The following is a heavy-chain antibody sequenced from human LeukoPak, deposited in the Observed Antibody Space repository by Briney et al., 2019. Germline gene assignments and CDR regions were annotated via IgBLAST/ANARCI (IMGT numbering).Heavy chain of an antibody. V-gene: IGHV4-59*01. J-gene: IGHJ6*02. D-gene: IGHD3-10*01. Sequence: SETLSLTCTVSGGSISSYYWSWLRQPPGKGLEWIGYIYYSGSTNYNPSLKSRVTISVDTSKNQFSLKLSSVTAADTAVYYCARGSYGSGSYGYYGMDVWGQGTTVTVSS. CDR1: GGSISSYY. CDR3: ARGSYGSGSYGYYGMDV. CDR2: IYYSGST.